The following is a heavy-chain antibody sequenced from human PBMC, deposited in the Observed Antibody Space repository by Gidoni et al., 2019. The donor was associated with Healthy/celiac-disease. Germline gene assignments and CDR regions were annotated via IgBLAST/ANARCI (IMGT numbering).Heavy chain of an antibody. CDR2: IRSKAYGGTT. J-gene: IGHJ6*02. CDR3: SFHGDYDSGGMDV. D-gene: IGHD4-17*01. CDR1: GFTFGDYA. V-gene: IGHV3-49*05. Sequence: EVQLVESGGGLVKPGRSLRLSCTASGFTFGDYAMSWFRQAPGKGLEWVGFIRSKAYGGTTEYAASVKGRFTISRDDSKSIAYLQMNSLKTEDTAVYYCSFHGDYDSGGMDVWGQGTTVTVSS.